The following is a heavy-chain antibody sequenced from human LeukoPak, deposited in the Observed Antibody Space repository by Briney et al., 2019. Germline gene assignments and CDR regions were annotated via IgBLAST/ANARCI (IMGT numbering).Heavy chain of an antibody. V-gene: IGHV4-34*01. CDR1: GGSFSGYY. CDR2: INHSGST. Sequence: SETLSLTCAVDGGSFSGYYWSWIRQPPGKGLEWIGEINHSGSTNYNPSLKSRVTISVDTSKNQFSLKLSSVTAADTAVYYCARRSYYDSSGFSDYWGQGTLVTVSS. J-gene: IGHJ4*02. D-gene: IGHD3-22*01. CDR3: ARRSYYDSSGFSDY.